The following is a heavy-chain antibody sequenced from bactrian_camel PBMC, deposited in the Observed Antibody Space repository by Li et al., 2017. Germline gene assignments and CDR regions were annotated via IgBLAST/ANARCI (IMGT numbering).Heavy chain of an antibody. V-gene: IGHV3S25*01. D-gene: IGHD5*01. CDR2: INSGGDIT. CDR1: GFTFSSSW. J-gene: IGHJ4*01. CDR3: VHNGMVSGFEY. Sequence: QLVESGGGSVQAGGSLRLSCAASGFTFSSSWMFWVRHAPEKGLEWLSRINSGGDITNYADSVKGRFTISRDNAKNTVSLQMNSLKPEDTAEYYCVHNGMVSGFEYWGQGTQVT.